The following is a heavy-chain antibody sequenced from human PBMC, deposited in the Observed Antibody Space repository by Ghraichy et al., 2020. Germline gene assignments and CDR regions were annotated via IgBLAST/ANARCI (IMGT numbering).Heavy chain of an antibody. Sequence: GGSLRLSCAASGFTFSSYGMHWVRQAPGKGLEWVAVISYDGSNKYYADSVKGRFTISRDNSKNTLYLQMNSLRAEDTAVYYCAKDLGLAEIPNYYDSSGTYYYYYGMDVWGQGTTVTVSS. CDR1: GFTFSSYG. J-gene: IGHJ6*02. V-gene: IGHV3-30*18. CDR2: ISYDGSNK. D-gene: IGHD3-22*01. CDR3: AKDLGLAEIPNYYDSSGTYYYYYGMDV.